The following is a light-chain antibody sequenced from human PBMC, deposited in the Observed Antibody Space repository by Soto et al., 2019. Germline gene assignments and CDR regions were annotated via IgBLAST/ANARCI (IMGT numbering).Light chain of an antibody. J-gene: IGLJ1*01. CDR1: SSDVGGHNY. Sequence: QSALTQPRSVSGSPGQSVTISCTGTSSDVGGHNYVSWYQQHPGKAPKILIYDVSERPSGVPDRFSGSKSGNTASLTISGLQADDEAEYFCCSNAGPDVFGTGTKVTVL. CDR3: CSNAGPDV. CDR2: DVS. V-gene: IGLV2-11*01.